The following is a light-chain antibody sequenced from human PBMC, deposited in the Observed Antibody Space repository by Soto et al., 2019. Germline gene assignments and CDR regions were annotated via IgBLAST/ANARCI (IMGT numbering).Light chain of an antibody. CDR3: SSYTSSRTRV. Sequence: QSVLTQPASVSGSPGQSITISCTGTSSDVGGYNYVSWYQQHPGKAPKLMIYEVSNRPSGVSYRFSGSKSGNTASLTISGLQAEDEADYYCSSYTSSRTRVFGTGTKLTVL. J-gene: IGLJ1*01. CDR1: SSDVGGYNY. CDR2: EVS. V-gene: IGLV2-14*01.